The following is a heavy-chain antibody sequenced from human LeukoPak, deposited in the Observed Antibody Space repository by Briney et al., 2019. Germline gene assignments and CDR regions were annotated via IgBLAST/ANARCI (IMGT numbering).Heavy chain of an antibody. CDR3: ARSGASSSGWPFDY. J-gene: IGHJ4*02. Sequence: SETLSLTCTVSGYSISSGYYWGWIRQPPGKGLEWIGNIYHDGSTYYNLSLKSRVTISVDTSKNQFSLKLSSVTAADTAVYYCARSGASSSGWPFDYWGQGTLVTVSS. V-gene: IGHV4-38-2*02. D-gene: IGHD6-19*01. CDR2: IYHDGST. CDR1: GYSISSGYY.